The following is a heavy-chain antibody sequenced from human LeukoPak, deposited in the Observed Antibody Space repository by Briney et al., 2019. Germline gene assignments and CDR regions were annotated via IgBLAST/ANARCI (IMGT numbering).Heavy chain of an antibody. D-gene: IGHD1-26*01. J-gene: IGHJ3*02. CDR3: ARLEVGAPGYAFDI. CDR1: GYSFTSYW. CDR2: IDPSDSYT. Sequence: NTGESLKISCKSSGYSFTSYWISWVRQMPGKGLEWMGRIDPSDSYTNYSPSFQGHVTISADKSISTAYLQWSSLKASDTAMYYCARLEVGAPGYAFDIWGQGTMVTVSS. V-gene: IGHV5-10-1*01.